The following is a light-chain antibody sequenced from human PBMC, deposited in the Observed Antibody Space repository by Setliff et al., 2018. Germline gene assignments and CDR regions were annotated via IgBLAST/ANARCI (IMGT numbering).Light chain of an antibody. Sequence: QSVLTQPASVSGSPGQSITISCSGTIGDVGAYDFVSWYQHHPGKAPKLVIYEVTNRPSGISNRFSGSKSGNSASLIISGLQAEDEADYYCSAYTSSSTYVFGTGTKVNVL. CDR3: SAYTSSSTYV. CDR1: IGDVGAYDF. J-gene: IGLJ1*01. V-gene: IGLV2-14*01. CDR2: EVT.